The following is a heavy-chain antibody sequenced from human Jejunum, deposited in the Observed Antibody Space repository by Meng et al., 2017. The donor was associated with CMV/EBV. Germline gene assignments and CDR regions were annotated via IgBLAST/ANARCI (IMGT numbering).Heavy chain of an antibody. Sequence: YFWSWIRQPPGKGLEWIRHISFSGSTNYNPSLKSRVTMSVDTSRNQFSVRLSSVTAADTAVYYCARDRTVYADSRYYYYGVDVWGQGSTVTVSS. CDR2: ISFSGST. CDR1: YF. J-gene: IGHJ6*02. CDR3: ARDRTVYADSRYYYYGVDV. D-gene: IGHD2-2*01. V-gene: IGHV4-59*01.